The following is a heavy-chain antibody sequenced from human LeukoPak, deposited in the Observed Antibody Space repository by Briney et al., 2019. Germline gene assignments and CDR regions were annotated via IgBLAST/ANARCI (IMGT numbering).Heavy chain of an antibody. D-gene: IGHD4-17*01. J-gene: IGHJ4*02. CDR2: INQVGSEK. V-gene: IGHV3-7*01. CDR3: ASSDYGDCGMDY. Sequence: PGGSLRLSCAASGYTLSIYWMSWVRDAPGKGLECVANINQVGSEKYYVDSLKGRFTISRDNAKNSLYLQKNSLRDEDTGVYYCASSDYGDCGMDYWGQGTLVTVSS. CDR1: GYTLSIYW.